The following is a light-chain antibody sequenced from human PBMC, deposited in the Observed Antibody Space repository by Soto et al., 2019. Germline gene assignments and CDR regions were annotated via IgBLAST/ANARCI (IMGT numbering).Light chain of an antibody. V-gene: IGKV3-20*01. CDR1: QSSDSNT. CDR2: GAS. Sequence: EIVLTHSPDTLSLSPGERATLSCMASQSSDSNTLGWYQQKPVQAPRLLIYGASSRATGIPDRFSGSGSGTDFTFTISRPEPEDFAVYYCHPYGRAFGQGTKVEIK. J-gene: IGKJ1*01. CDR3: HPYGRA.